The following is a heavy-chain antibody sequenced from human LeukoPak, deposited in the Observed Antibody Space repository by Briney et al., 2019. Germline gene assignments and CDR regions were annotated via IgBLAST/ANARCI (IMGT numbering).Heavy chain of an antibody. Sequence: SETLSLTCAVSGASITSCYWSWVRQSAGKGLEWIGRLYTTGTTNYNPSLKSRVTTSGDSSKNQLSLTLTSVTTADTAVYYCVRDGANWEEPNDAFDTWGQGTLLTVSS. D-gene: IGHD1-26*01. CDR1: GASITSCY. CDR3: VRDGANWEEPNDAFDT. J-gene: IGHJ3*02. V-gene: IGHV4-4*07. CDR2: LYTTGTT.